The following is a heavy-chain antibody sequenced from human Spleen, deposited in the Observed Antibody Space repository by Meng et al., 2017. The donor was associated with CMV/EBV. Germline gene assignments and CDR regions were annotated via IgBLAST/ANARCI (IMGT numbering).Heavy chain of an antibody. D-gene: IGHD3-3*01. V-gene: IGHV3-7*01. CDR1: GFTFSNFW. CDR3: ARDPIFGVVIKNGMDV. CDR2: IKRDGSEK. Sequence: GESLKISCAASGFTFSNFWMNWVRQAPGKGLEWVANIKRDGSEKYYVDSVKGRFTISRDNAKNSLYLQMNSLRAEDTAVYYCARDPIFGVVIKNGMDVWGQGTTVTVSS. J-gene: IGHJ6*02.